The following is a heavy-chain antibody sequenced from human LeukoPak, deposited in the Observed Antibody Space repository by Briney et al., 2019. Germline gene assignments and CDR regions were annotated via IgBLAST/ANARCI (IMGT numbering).Heavy chain of an antibody. CDR3: ARLHYDSSGYYTGFDY. V-gene: IGHV1-8*01. Sequence: ASVKVSCKASGYTFASYDINWVRQATGQGLEWMGWMNPNSGNTGYAQKFQGRVTMTRDTSTSTVYMELSSLRSEDTAVYYCARLHYDSSGYYTGFDYWGQGTLVTVSS. CDR1: GYTFASYD. CDR2: MNPNSGNT. D-gene: IGHD3-22*01. J-gene: IGHJ4*02.